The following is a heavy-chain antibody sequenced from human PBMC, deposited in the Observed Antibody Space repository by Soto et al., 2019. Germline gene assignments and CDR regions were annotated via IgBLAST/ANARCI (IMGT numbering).Heavy chain of an antibody. D-gene: IGHD3-10*01. CDR2: ISAYNGNT. CDR3: ARENYYGSGPGY. CDR1: GYTFTSYV. J-gene: IGHJ4*02. V-gene: IGHV1-18*01. Sequence: QVQLVQSGAEVKKPGASVKVSCKAYGYTFTSYVICCVRQAPGQGLELMGWISAYNGNTNYAKQLERRGTMNKDKSPSKAYMALRSLRSDDTAVYYCARENYYGSGPGYWGQGTLVTVS.